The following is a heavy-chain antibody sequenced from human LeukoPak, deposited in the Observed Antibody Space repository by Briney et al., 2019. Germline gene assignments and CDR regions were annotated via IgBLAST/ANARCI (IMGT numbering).Heavy chain of an antibody. J-gene: IGHJ5*02. CDR2: INSRSNDI. V-gene: IGHV3-21*06. Sequence: PGGSLRLSCAASGFTFSGYDMNWVRQAPGKGLEWVSSINSRSNDIYYADSVKGRFTISRDNAKNSLYLQMNSLRAEDTAVYYCAREGRAYRYSSSWYPTPSWFDPWGQGTLVTVSS. CDR1: GFTFSGYD. CDR3: AREGRAYRYSSSWYPTPSWFDP. D-gene: IGHD6-13*01.